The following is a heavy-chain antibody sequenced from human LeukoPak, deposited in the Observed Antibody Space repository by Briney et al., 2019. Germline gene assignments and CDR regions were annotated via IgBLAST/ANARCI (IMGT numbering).Heavy chain of an antibody. CDR2: ISGSGGST. D-gene: IGHD3-10*01. J-gene: IGHJ4*02. CDR1: GFTFSSLA. CDR3: AKGLLWFGDKPGGMSYFDY. Sequence: PGGSLRLSCAASGFTFSSLAMSWVRQAPGKGLEWVSAISGSGGSTYYADSVKGRFTISRDNSKNTLYLQMNSLRAEDTAVYYCAKGLLWFGDKPGGMSYFDYWGQGTLVTVSS. V-gene: IGHV3-23*01.